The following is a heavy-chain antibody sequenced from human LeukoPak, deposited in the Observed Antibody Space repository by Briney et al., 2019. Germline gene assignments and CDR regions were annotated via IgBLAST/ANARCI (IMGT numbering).Heavy chain of an antibody. CDR3: ARGDDGAY. V-gene: IGHV3-48*04. Sequence: QPGGSLRLSCAASGFTFDIYGMTWLRQAPGKGLEWVSHISSGSSPKYYADSVRGRFTISRDNAKKSLYLQMNSLRVEDTAVYYCARGDDGAYWGQGTLVTVSS. J-gene: IGHJ4*02. CDR2: ISSGSSPK. D-gene: IGHD3-16*01. CDR1: GFTFDIYG.